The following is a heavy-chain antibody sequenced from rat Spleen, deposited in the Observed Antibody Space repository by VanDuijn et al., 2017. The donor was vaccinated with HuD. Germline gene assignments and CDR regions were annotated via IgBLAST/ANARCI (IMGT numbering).Heavy chain of an antibody. Sequence: QVQLKESGPGLVQPSQTLSLTCTVAGFSLTNHNVHWVRQPPGRGLEWMGGIWGDGSASYNSALKSRLSISRDTSKSQVFLKMNSLQPEDTATYYCASSEPGYNWDWFAYWGQGTLVTVSS. CDR3: ASSEPGYNWDWFAY. V-gene: IGHV2-41*01. D-gene: IGHD1-4*01. CDR1: GFSLTNHN. CDR2: IWGDGSA. J-gene: IGHJ3*01.